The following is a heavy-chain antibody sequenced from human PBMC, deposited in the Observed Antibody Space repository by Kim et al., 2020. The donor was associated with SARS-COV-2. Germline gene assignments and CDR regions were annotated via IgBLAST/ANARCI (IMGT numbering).Heavy chain of an antibody. J-gene: IGHJ6*02. CDR2: INPNSGGT. CDR3: ARSYGSRYYYYYYGMDV. V-gene: IGHV1-2*06. D-gene: IGHD4-17*01. CDR1: GYTFTGYY. Sequence: ASVKVSCKASGYTFTGYYMHWVRQAPGQGLEWMGRINPNSGGTNYAQKFQGRVTMTRDTSISTAYMELSRLRSDDTAVYYCARSYGSRYYYYYYGMDVWGQGTTVTVSS.